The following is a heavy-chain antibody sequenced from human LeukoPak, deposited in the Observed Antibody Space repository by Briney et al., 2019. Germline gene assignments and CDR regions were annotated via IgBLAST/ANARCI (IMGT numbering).Heavy chain of an antibody. D-gene: IGHD1-14*01. V-gene: IGHV3-23*01. Sequence: GGSLRLSCAASAFTFSSSAMSWVRQAPGKGLEWVSGISGSGGRPYYADSVKGRFTISRDNSKNTMSVQMDDLRAEDTAVYYCTRYNNDHFDYWGQGTLVTVSS. J-gene: IGHJ4*02. CDR3: TRYNNDHFDY. CDR2: ISGSGGRP. CDR1: AFTFSSSA.